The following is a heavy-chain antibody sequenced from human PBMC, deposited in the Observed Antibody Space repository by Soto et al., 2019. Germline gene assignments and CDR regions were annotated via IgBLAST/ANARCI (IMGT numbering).Heavy chain of an antibody. CDR2: INPSFFST. J-gene: IGHJ3*02. Sequence: ASVKVSCKASGYTFTSYYMHLVRQAPVQVLELIVIINPSFFSTSYSQKFQGRFTITMYTSTITFYIELSSLRSEYTAVYYCAREKIEVDANAFDIWGQGTMVTVSS. CDR1: GYTFTSYY. D-gene: IGHD3-22*01. CDR3: AREKIEVDANAFDI. V-gene: IGHV1-46*03.